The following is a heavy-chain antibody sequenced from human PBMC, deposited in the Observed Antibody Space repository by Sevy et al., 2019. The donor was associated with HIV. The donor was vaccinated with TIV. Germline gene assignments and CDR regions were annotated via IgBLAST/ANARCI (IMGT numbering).Heavy chain of an antibody. V-gene: IGHV1-69*13. D-gene: IGHD5-12*01. CDR1: GGTVSSYA. CDR2: IIHIFGTA. Sequence: ASVKVSCKASGGTVSSYAISWVLQAPGQGLEWMGGIIHIFGTANYAQKFQGRVTITADESTSTAYMELSSLRSEDTAVYYCASRVATIYYYYYYGMDVWGQGTTVTVSS. J-gene: IGHJ6*02. CDR3: ASRVATIYYYYYYGMDV.